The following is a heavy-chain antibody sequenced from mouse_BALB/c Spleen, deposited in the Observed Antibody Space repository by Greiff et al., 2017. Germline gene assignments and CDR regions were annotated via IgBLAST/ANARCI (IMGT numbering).Heavy chain of an antibody. Sequence: VQLQQSGAELVRPGSSVKISCKASGYAFSSYWMNWVKQRPGQGLEWIGQIYPGDGDTNYNGKFKGKATLTADKSSSTAYMQLSSLTSEDSAVYFCASRDRFAYWGQGTLVTVSA. CDR2: IYPGDGDT. CDR3: ASRDRFAY. D-gene: IGHD3-3*01. J-gene: IGHJ3*01. CDR1: GYAFSSYW. V-gene: IGHV1-80*01.